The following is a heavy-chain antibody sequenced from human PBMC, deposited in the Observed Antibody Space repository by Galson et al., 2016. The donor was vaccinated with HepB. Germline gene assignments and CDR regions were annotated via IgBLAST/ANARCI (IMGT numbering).Heavy chain of an antibody. D-gene: IGHD2-15*01. CDR1: GGTFRTHG. CDR3: ARLGRNIYCSGANCFFDL. CDR2: IPPMVGPP. J-gene: IGHJ4*02. V-gene: IGHV1-69*13. Sequence: SVKVSCKASGGTFRTHGLTWVRQAPGQGLGWLGAIPPMVGPPNYAQKFQGRVTIIADENTSTAYMELSSLTSEDAAIYYCARLGRNIYCSGANCFFDLWGQGTLVSVSS.